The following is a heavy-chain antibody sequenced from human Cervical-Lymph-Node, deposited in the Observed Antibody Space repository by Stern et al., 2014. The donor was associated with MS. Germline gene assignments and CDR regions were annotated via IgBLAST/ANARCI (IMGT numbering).Heavy chain of an antibody. J-gene: IGHJ6*02. V-gene: IGHV3-30*18. D-gene: IGHD6-6*01. CDR1: GFTFSSYG. CDR2: ISYDGSNK. Sequence: VQLVESVGGVVQPGGSLRLSCAASGFTFSSYGMHWVRQAPGQGLEWVAVISYDGSNKYYADAVNGRFTISRDNSKNTLYLQMNSLRAEDTAVYYCAKSSSPSHYYYYGMDVWGQGTTVTVSS. CDR3: AKSSSPSHYYYYGMDV.